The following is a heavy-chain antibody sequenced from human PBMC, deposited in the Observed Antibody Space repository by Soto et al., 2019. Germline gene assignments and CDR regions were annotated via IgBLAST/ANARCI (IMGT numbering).Heavy chain of an antibody. CDR2: LNPGDGSI. Sequence: ASVKVNCKASGYTFTSYYMHWVRQAPAQGHEWRRILNPGDGSIRYENKFQGRVTLTRYKPTSTDYIELSRLRFVDRAVYYYARDGEVSYEGNSRHGFDYWGQGTMVIVSS. J-gene: IGHJ4*02. CDR3: ARDGEVSYEGNSRHGFDY. D-gene: IGHD3-16*01. CDR1: GYTFTSYY. V-gene: IGHV1-46*03.